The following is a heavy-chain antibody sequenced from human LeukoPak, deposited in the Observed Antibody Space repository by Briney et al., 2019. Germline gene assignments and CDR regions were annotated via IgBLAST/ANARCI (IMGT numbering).Heavy chain of an antibody. Sequence: SSVTVSCKPSGGTFSSYAISWVRQAPGQGLECMGGIIPIFGTANNAQKFQGRVTITADESTSTAYMELRSLRSEDTAVYYCARERGRWLQLAYDYWGQGTLVTVSS. J-gene: IGHJ4*02. CDR3: ARERGRWLQLAYDY. CDR2: IIPIFGTA. D-gene: IGHD5-24*01. V-gene: IGHV1-69*01. CDR1: GGTFSSYA.